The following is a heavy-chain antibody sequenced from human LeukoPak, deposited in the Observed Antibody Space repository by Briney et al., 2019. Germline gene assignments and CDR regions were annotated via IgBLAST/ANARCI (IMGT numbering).Heavy chain of an antibody. D-gene: IGHD6-19*01. J-gene: IGHJ4*02. V-gene: IGHV1-18*01. CDR1: GGTFSSYA. CDR3: AADSSGWYGTSDY. Sequence: GASVKVSCKASGGTFSSYAISWVRQAPGQGLEWMGWISAYNGNTNYAQKLQGRVTMTTDTSTSTAYMELRSLRSDDTAVYYCAADSSGWYGTSDYWGQGTLVTVSS. CDR2: ISAYNGNT.